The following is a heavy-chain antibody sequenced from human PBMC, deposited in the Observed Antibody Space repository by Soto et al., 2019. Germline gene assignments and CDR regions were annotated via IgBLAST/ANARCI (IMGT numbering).Heavy chain of an antibody. CDR3: ARSVATEYYFDY. Sequence: QVQLVQSGAEVKKPGASVKVSRKASGYTFTSYYMHWVRQAPGQGLEWMGIINPSGGSTSYAQKFQGRVNMTRDTSTSTVYMELSSLRSEDTAVYYCARSVATEYYFDYWGQGTLVTVSS. D-gene: IGHD3-3*01. CDR2: INPSGGST. V-gene: IGHV1-46*01. CDR1: GYTFTSYY. J-gene: IGHJ4*02.